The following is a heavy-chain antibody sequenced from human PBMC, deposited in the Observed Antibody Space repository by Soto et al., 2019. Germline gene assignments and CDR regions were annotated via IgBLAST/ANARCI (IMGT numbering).Heavy chain of an antibody. Sequence: SETLSLTCTVSGGSISSSSYYLGWIRQPPGKGLEWIGSIYYSGSTYYNPSLKSRVTISVDTSKNQFSLKLSSVTAADTAVYYCASTGSSSSGYWGQGTLVTVSS. V-gene: IGHV4-39*01. D-gene: IGHD6-6*01. CDR2: IYYSGST. J-gene: IGHJ4*02. CDR1: GGSISSSSYY. CDR3: ASTGSSSSGY.